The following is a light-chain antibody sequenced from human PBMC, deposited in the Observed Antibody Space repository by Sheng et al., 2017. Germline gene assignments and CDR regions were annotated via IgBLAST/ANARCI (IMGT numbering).Light chain of an antibody. Sequence: DIQMTQSPSSLSASVGDRVTITCRASQSISRYLNWYQQKPGKAPKLLIYAASSLRSGVPSRFSGSGSGTDFTLTISSLQPEDFATYFCQQSYSTPTFGQGSRLEIK. J-gene: IGKJ5*01. V-gene: IGKV1-39*01. CDR1: QSISRY. CDR3: QQSYSTPT. CDR2: AAS.